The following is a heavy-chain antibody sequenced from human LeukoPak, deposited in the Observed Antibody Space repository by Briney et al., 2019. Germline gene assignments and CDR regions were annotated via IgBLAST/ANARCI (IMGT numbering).Heavy chain of an antibody. CDR3: AKGFDWLVRENYFDY. CDR1: GFTFDDYA. CDR2: ISWNSGSI. D-gene: IGHD3-9*01. Sequence: PGGSLRLSCAASGFTFDDYAMHWVRQAPGKGLEWVSGISWNSGSIGYADSVKGRFTISRDNAKNSLYLQMNSLRAEDTALYYCAKGFDWLVRENYFDYWGQGTLVTVSS. J-gene: IGHJ4*02. V-gene: IGHV3-9*01.